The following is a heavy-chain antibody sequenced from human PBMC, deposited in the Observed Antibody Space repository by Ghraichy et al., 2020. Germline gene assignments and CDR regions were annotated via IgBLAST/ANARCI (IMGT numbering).Heavy chain of an antibody. CDR1: GFTFSSYS. CDR3: AKNGIAARPYYYYYYMDV. J-gene: IGHJ6*03. D-gene: IGHD6-6*01. CDR2: ISSSSSYI. V-gene: IGHV3-21*01. Sequence: GGPLRLSCAASGFTFSSYSMNWVRQAPGKGLEWVSSISSSSSYIYYADSGKGRFTISRDNAKNSLYLQMNSLRAEDTAVYYCAKNGIAARPYYYYYYMDVWGKGTTVTVSS.